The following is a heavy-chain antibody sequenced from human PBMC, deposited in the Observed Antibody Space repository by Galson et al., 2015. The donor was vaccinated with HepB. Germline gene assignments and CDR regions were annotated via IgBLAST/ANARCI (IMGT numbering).Heavy chain of an antibody. CDR2: ILPVFDKK. J-gene: IGHJ4*02. CDR3: ATGHTTGWLSFPKY. D-gene: IGHD6-19*01. CDR1: GDTFSNYV. V-gene: IGHV1-69*06. Sequence: SVKVSCKASGDTFSNYVVNWVRQAPGHGLEWMGAILPVFDKKNYAQRFQGRLTISADKSTRTAYMGLSSLRSEDTAVYYCATGHTTGWLSFPKYWGQGTLLTVSS.